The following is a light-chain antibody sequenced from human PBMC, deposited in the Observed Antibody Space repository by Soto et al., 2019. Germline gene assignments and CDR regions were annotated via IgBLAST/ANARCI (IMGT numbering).Light chain of an antibody. J-gene: IGKJ2*01. CDR2: GAS. CDR3: QQYGNSPFT. V-gene: IGKV3-20*01. CDR1: QSVTGSK. Sequence: ESVLTQSQCPLSLSPGPRETLSCRASQSVTGSKLAWFQQRPGQAPRLLIYGASTRATDIPARFSGSGSGTNYTLTISGLEPEDFVFYFCQQYGNSPFTFGQGTKLDIK.